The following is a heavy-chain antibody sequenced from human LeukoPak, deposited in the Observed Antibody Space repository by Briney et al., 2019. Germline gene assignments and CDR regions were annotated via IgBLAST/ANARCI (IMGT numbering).Heavy chain of an antibody. CDR2: IKQDGSEK. CDR3: YVLLWFGRENWFDP. CDR1: GFTFSSYA. D-gene: IGHD3-10*01. Sequence: PGGSLRLSCAASGFTFSSYAMSWVRQAPGKGLEWVANIKQDGSEKYYVDSVKGRFTISRDNAKNSLYLQMNSLRAEDTAVYYCYVLLWFGRENWFDPWGQGTLVTVSS. J-gene: IGHJ5*02. V-gene: IGHV3-7*01.